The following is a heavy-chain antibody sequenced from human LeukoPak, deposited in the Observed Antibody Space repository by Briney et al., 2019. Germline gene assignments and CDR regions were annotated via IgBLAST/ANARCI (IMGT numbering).Heavy chain of an antibody. Sequence: SETLSLTCTVSGGSISSSSYYWGWIRQPPGKALEWIGSICYSGSTYYNPSLKSRVTISIDTSKNEFSLRLSSVTAADTAVYYCARQEVGATLFFDYWGQGTLVTVSS. V-gene: IGHV4-39*01. CDR1: GGSISSSSYY. D-gene: IGHD1-26*01. J-gene: IGHJ4*02. CDR2: ICYSGST. CDR3: ARQEVGATLFFDY.